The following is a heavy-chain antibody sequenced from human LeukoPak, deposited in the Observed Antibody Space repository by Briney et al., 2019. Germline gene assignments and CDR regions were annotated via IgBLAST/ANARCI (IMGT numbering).Heavy chain of an antibody. CDR3: AREGHPVSQLGYSYGYLFDY. CDR1: GFTFSSYA. J-gene: IGHJ4*02. CDR2: ISDDGSNK. D-gene: IGHD5-18*01. V-gene: IGHV3-30-3*01. Sequence: GGSLRLSCAASGFTFSSYAMHWVRQAPGKGLEWVAVISDDGSNKYYADSVKGRFTISRDNSKDTLYLQMNSLRAEDTAVCYCAREGHPVSQLGYSYGYLFDYWGQGTLVTVSS.